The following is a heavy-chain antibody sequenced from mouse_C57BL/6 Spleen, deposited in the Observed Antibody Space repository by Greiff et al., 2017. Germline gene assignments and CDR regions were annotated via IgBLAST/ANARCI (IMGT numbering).Heavy chain of an antibody. Sequence: QVQLQQPGAELVMPGASVKLSCKASGYTFTSYWMHWVKQRPGQGLEWIGEIDPSDSYTNYNQKFKGKSTLTVDKSSSTAYMQLSSLTSEDSAVYYCARYGDYDGEFAYWGQGTLVTVSA. J-gene: IGHJ3*01. CDR3: ARYGDYDGEFAY. V-gene: IGHV1-69*01. D-gene: IGHD2-4*01. CDR2: IDPSDSYT. CDR1: GYTFTSYW.